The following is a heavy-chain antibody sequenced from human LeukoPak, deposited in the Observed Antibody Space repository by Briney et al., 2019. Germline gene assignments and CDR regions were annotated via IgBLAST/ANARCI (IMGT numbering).Heavy chain of an antibody. V-gene: IGHV1-46*01. J-gene: IGHJ4*02. CDR1: GDTFSSYY. CDR3: ARGGITTYYFDY. Sequence: ASVKVSCKASGDTFSSYYVHWVRRAPGQGLEWMGIMNPSGGSIRYAQKFQGRVTITADESTSTAYMELSSLRSEDTAVYYCARGGITTYYFDYWGQGTLVTVSS. D-gene: IGHD3-22*01. CDR2: MNPSGGSI.